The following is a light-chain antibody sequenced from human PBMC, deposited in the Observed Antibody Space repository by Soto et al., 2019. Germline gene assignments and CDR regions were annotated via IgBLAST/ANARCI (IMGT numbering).Light chain of an antibody. V-gene: IGLV1-40*01. J-gene: IGLJ1*01. Sequence: QSGLTQPPSASGTPGQRVTISCSGGDSNIGTHVVNWYQQVPGTAPKLLIYGNNNRPSGVPARFSGSKSGTSASLAIAGLQAEDEGDYYCQSYDSSLSGYVFGTGTKVTVL. CDR2: GNN. CDR3: QSYDSSLSGYV. CDR1: DSNIGTHV.